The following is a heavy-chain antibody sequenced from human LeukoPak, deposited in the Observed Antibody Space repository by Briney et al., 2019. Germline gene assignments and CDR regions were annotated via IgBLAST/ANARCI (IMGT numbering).Heavy chain of an antibody. J-gene: IGHJ4*02. CDR2: ISGSGDNT. Sequence: PGGSLRLSCAASGITFSSFAMTWVRQAPGKGLEWVSAISGSGDNTYYADSVKGRFTISRDNSKNTLYLQMNSLRAEDTAVYYCAKDLPFDYWGQGTLVTVSS. CDR3: AKDLPFDY. V-gene: IGHV3-23*01. CDR1: GITFSSFA.